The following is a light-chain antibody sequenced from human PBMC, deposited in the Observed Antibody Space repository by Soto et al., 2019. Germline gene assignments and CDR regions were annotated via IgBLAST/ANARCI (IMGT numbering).Light chain of an antibody. Sequence: QSVLTQPASVSGSPGQSITISCTGTSSDVGGYNYVSWYQQHPGKAPKLMIYEVSNRPSGFSNRFSGSKSGNTASLTISGLQAEDEADYYCTSYTSSSTYVFGTGTKSPS. CDR1: SSDVGGYNY. J-gene: IGLJ1*01. V-gene: IGLV2-14*01. CDR2: EVS. CDR3: TSYTSSSTYV.